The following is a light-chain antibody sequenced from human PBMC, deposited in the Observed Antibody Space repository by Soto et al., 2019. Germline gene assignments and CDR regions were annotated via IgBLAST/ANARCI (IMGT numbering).Light chain of an antibody. CDR2: AAS. CDR3: QQSYTFPWT. V-gene: IGKV1-12*01. Sequence: DIQMTQSPSSVPASVGDRVTITCRASQRISTWLAWYQQRPGKAPNLLIYAASSLQSGVPSRFSGSGSGTDFTLTINSLQPEDFATYYCQQSYTFPWTFGQGTKVEIK. J-gene: IGKJ1*01. CDR1: QRISTW.